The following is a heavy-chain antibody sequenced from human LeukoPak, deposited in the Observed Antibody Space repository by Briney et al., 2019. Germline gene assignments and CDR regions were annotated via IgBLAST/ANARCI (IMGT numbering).Heavy chain of an antibody. D-gene: IGHD4-17*01. V-gene: IGHV3-23*01. CDR3: AKDTGHSYYFDY. CDR1: GFTFSSYG. J-gene: IGHJ4*02. CDR2: ISGSGGST. Sequence: PGGSLRLSCAASGFTFSSYGMSWVRQAPGKGLEWVSAISGSGGSTYYADSVKGRFTISRDNSKNTLYLQMNSLRAEDTAVYYCAKDTGHSYYFDYWGQGTLVTVSS.